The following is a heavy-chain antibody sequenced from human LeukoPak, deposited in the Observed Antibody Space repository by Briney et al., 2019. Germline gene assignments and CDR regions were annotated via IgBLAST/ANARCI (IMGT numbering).Heavy chain of an antibody. CDR2: ISSSSSYI. J-gene: IGHJ5*02. Sequence: GGSLRLSCAASGFTFSSYSMNWVRQAPGKGLEWVPSISSSSSYIYYADSVKGRFTISRDNAKNSLYLQMNSLRAEDTAVYYCARDRGLIAVAGTSEWFDPWGQGTLVTVSS. V-gene: IGHV3-21*01. CDR1: GFTFSSYS. D-gene: IGHD6-19*01. CDR3: ARDRGLIAVAGTSEWFDP.